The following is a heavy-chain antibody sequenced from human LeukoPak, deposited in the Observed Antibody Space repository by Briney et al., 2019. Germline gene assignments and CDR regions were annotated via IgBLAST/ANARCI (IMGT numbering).Heavy chain of an antibody. CDR2: IYHSGST. CDR3: ARSYSTHQYFDY. CDR1: GGSISSGGYY. Sequence: SETLSLTCTVSGGSISSGGYYWSWIRQPPGKGLEWIGYIYHSGSTYYNPSLKSRVTISVDRSKNQFSLKLSSVTAADTAVYYCARSYSTHQYFDYWGQGTLVTVSS. D-gene: IGHD4-11*01. V-gene: IGHV4-30-2*01. J-gene: IGHJ4*02.